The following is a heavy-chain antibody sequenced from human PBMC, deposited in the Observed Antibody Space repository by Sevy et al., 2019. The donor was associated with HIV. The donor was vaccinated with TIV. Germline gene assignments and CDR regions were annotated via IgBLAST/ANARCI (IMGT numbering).Heavy chain of an antibody. CDR3: AKDGHYYDSSADYLNYFDY. CDR2: ISGSASST. J-gene: IGHJ4*02. Sequence: GESLKISCAASGFTFSSYAMSWVRQAPGKGLEWVSAISGSASSTYYADSVKGRFTISRDNSKNTLYLLLNSLGAEDTAVYYCAKDGHYYDSSADYLNYFDYWGQGTLVTVSS. V-gene: IGHV3-23*01. D-gene: IGHD3-22*01. CDR1: GFTFSSYA.